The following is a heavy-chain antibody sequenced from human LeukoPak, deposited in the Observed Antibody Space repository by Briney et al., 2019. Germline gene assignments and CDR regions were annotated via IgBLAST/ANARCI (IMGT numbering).Heavy chain of an antibody. J-gene: IGHJ6*02. V-gene: IGHV4-59*01. Sequence: SETLSLTCTVSGGSISSYYWSWIRQPPGKGLEWIGYIYYSGSTNYNPSLKSRVTISVDTSKNQFSLKLSSVTAADTAVYYCARGAYSSSSYYYYGMDVWGQGTTVTVSS. CDR1: GGSISSYY. CDR2: IYYSGST. CDR3: ARGAYSSSSYYYYGMDV. D-gene: IGHD6-6*01.